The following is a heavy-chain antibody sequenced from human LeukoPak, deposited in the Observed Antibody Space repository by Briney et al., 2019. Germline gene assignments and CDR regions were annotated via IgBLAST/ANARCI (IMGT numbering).Heavy chain of an antibody. J-gene: IGHJ6*03. CDR1: GDSISSINW. D-gene: IGHD5-18*01. Sequence: SGTLSLTCAVSGDSISSINWWTWVRLSPEKGLEWIGEIHHSGKTNYNPSLKSRVNISLDKSKNHFSLRVNSVVAADTAIYYCARAPDTAIPYYYMDVWGKGTTVTVSS. CDR2: IHHSGKT. CDR3: ARAPDTAIPYYYMDV. V-gene: IGHV4-4*02.